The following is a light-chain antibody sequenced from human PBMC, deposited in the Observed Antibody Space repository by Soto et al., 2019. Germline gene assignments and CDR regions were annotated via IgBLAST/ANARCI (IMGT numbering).Light chain of an antibody. J-gene: IGKJ4*01. CDR2: DAS. V-gene: IGKV3-11*01. CDR1: QTISSY. Sequence: EIVLTQSPATLSLSPGERATLSCRASQTISSYLAWYQQKPGQAPRLLIYDASNRAAGIPARFSGFGSGTDVTLSISSLEPEDAEIYYCQQRTNWPLTFGGGTNVEIK. CDR3: QQRTNWPLT.